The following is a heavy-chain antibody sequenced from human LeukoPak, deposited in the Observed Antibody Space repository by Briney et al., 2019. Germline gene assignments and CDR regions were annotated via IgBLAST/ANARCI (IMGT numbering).Heavy chain of an antibody. CDR1: GFTFSSYA. J-gene: IGHJ6*02. Sequence: GGSLRLSCAASGFTFSSYAMSWVRQAPGKGLEWVSAISGSGGTSYYADSVKGRFTISRDNSKNTLYLQMNSLRAEDTAVYYCAKDLTLVAAAGTHYYYYYGMDVWGQGTTVTVSS. V-gene: IGHV3-23*01. D-gene: IGHD6-13*01. CDR2: ISGSGGTS. CDR3: AKDLTLVAAAGTHYYYYYGMDV.